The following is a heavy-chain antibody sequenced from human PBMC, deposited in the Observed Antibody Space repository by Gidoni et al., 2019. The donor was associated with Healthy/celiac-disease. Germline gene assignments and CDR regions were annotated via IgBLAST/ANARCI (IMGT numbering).Heavy chain of an antibody. D-gene: IGHD3-9*01. CDR3: ARIIALPDPYTGYYFDY. Sequence: LQLQESGPGLVKPSETLSLTCTVSGGSISSSSYYLGWIRQPPGKGLEWIGSIYYSGSTYYNPPLKSRVTISVDTSKNQFSLKLSSVTAADTAVYYCARIIALPDPYTGYYFDYWGQGTLVTVSS. CDR1: GGSISSSSYY. CDR2: IYYSGST. V-gene: IGHV4-39*01. J-gene: IGHJ4*02.